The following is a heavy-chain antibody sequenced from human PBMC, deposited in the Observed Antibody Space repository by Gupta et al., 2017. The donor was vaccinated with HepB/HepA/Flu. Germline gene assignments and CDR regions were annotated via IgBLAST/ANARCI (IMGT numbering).Heavy chain of an antibody. CDR3: ARVERYYYDSSGYLRY. CDR1: GGTFSSYA. V-gene: IGHV1-69*06. J-gene: IGHJ4*02. Sequence: QVQLVQSGDEVKKPGSSVKVSCKASGGTFSSYAISWVRQAPGQGLEWMGGIIPIFGTANYEQKFQGRVTITADKSTSTAYMELSSLRSEDTAVYYCARVERYYYDSSGYLRYWGQGTLVTVSS. CDR2: IIPIFGTA. D-gene: IGHD3-22*01.